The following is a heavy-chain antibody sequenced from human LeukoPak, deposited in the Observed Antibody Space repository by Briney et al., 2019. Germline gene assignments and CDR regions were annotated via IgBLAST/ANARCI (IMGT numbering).Heavy chain of an antibody. D-gene: IGHD3-9*01. CDR2: INSDGSST. V-gene: IGHV3-74*01. CDR1: GLSLSDNY. J-gene: IGHJ4*02. Sequence: GGSLRLSCTAPGLSLSDNYMSWVRQAPGKGLVWVSHINSDGSSTTYADSVKGRFTISRDNAKHTLYLQVNSLRAEHTAVYYCAREYYDILTGYYTSPYLDYWGQGTLVTVSS. CDR3: AREYYDILTGYYTSPYLDY.